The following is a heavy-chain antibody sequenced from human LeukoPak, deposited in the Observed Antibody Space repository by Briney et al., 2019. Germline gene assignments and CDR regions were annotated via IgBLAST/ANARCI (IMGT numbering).Heavy chain of an antibody. Sequence: SVKVSCKASGGTFSSYAISWVRQAPGQGLEWMGGIIPIFGTANYAQKFQGRVTITADESTSTAYMELSSLRSEDTAVYYCASHSSGYYYVFDYWGQGTLVTVSS. CDR1: GGTFSSYA. J-gene: IGHJ4*02. CDR2: IIPIFGTA. D-gene: IGHD3-22*01. V-gene: IGHV1-69*13. CDR3: ASHSSGYYYVFDY.